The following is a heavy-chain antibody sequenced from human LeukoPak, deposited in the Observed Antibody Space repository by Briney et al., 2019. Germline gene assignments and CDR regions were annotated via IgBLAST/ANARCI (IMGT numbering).Heavy chain of an antibody. CDR1: GFPFSNYW. V-gene: IGHV3-74*01. CDR2: VNSDGGTT. CDR3: ARGYYSSSRFDS. Sequence: GGSLRLSCAASGFPFSNYWMHWVRQAPGKGLVWVSRVNSDGGTTNYADSVKGRFTISRDNAENTLYMRMNSLRPEDTAVYYCARGYYSSSRFDSWGQGTLVTVSS. J-gene: IGHJ4*02. D-gene: IGHD6-13*01.